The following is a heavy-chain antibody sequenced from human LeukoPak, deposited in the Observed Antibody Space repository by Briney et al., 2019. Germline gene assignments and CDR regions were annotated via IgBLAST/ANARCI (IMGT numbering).Heavy chain of an antibody. Sequence: GGSLRLSCAAFGFTFSSYSMNWVRQAPGKGLEWVSSISSSSSYIYYADSVKGRFTISRDNAKNSLYLQMNSLRAEDTAVYYCAKTAKYDFWSGYQPDYFDYWGQGTLVTVSS. D-gene: IGHD3-3*01. CDR2: ISSSSSYI. V-gene: IGHV3-21*01. CDR1: GFTFSSYS. CDR3: AKTAKYDFWSGYQPDYFDY. J-gene: IGHJ4*02.